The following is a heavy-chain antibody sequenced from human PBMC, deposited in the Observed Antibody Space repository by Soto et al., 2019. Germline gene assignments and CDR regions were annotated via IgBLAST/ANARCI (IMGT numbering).Heavy chain of an antibody. CDR1: GFTFSTDS. J-gene: IGHJ4*02. V-gene: IGHV3-48*01. Sequence: EVQLVESGGGLVQPGGSLRLSCVASGFTFSTDSMNWVRQAPGKGLEWVAHISTSGATRNYADSVKGRFTISRDNAKTTPDLQMDSLRTEDTAVYYCARFFGGGGDSWGQGTLVTVSS. D-gene: IGHD3-10*01. CDR2: ISTSGATR. CDR3: ARFFGGGGDS.